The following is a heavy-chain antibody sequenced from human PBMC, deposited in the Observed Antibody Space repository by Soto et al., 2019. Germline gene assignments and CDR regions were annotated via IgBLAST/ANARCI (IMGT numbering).Heavy chain of an antibody. CDR2: IYWNDDK. D-gene: IGHD6-19*01. CDR3: ADRPSGWYLFDY. J-gene: IGHJ4*02. CDR1: GFSLSTSGLG. V-gene: IGHV2-5*01. Sequence: QITLKESGPTLVRPTQTLTLTCTFSGFSLSTSGLGVGWIRQPPGKALEWLALIYWNDDKRYSPSLKARLTISKDTSKNQVVLTMTNMDPVYTSTYYCADRPSGWYLFDYWGQGTLVTVSS.